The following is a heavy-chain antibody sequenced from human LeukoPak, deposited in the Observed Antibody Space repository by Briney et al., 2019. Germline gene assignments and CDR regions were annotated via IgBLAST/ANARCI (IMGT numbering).Heavy chain of an antibody. J-gene: IGHJ4*02. CDR3: AKDRRNDFDY. CDR1: GFTFDDYA. D-gene: IGHD1-14*01. Sequence: PGGSLRLSCAASGFTFDDYAMHWVRQAPGKGLEWVSGISWNSGSIGYADSVKGRFTIPRDNAKNSLYLQMNSLRAEDTALYYCAKDRRNDFDYWGPGNPGHRLL. CDR2: ISWNSGSI. V-gene: IGHV3-9*01.